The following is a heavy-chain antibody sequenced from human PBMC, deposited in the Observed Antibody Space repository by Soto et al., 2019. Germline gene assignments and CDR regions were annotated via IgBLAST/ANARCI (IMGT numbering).Heavy chain of an antibody. J-gene: IGHJ6*02. CDR3: AREDYGGDSLDV. CDR2: IHHSGSI. CDR1: GDSISSDYYH. D-gene: IGHD4-17*01. V-gene: IGHV4-30-4*08. Sequence: QVQLQQSGPGLVKPSQTLSLTCTVSGDSISSDYYHWTWIRQSPGKGLEWIGYIHHSGSILYNPSLKSLVTISVDTSKNQFSLHLTSVPAADTAVYFCAREDYGGDSLDVWGQGTTVTVSS.